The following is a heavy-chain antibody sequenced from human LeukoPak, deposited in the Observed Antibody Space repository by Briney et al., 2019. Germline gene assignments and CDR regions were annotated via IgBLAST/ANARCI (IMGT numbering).Heavy chain of an antibody. D-gene: IGHD7-27*01. CDR1: GFTFSSNW. V-gene: IGHV3-7*03. J-gene: IGHJ4*02. CDR2: IRQDGGEI. CDR3: AKDGGLWVSAHWGDS. Sequence: GGSLRLSCVASGFTFSSNWMHWVRQAPGKGLEWVANIRQDGGEIYYVDSVKGRFTISRDNSKNTLFLQMNSLRAEDTAVYYCAKDGGLWVSAHWGDSWGRGTLVTVSS.